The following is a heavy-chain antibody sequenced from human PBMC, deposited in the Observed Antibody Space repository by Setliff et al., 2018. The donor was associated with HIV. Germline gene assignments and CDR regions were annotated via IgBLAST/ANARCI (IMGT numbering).Heavy chain of an antibody. Sequence: GGSLRLSCAASGFIFSNYGIHWVRQAPGKGLEWVALIWYDGSNKQYADSVKGRFTVSRDNSKNTLYLHMNSLRAEDTAVYFCAKDPGISGSSYCPPAKYMDVWGKGTTVTVSS. V-gene: IGHV3-30*02. CDR2: IWYDGSNK. J-gene: IGHJ6*03. CDR1: GFIFSNYG. CDR3: AKDPGISGSSYCPPAKYMDV. D-gene: IGHD5-18*01.